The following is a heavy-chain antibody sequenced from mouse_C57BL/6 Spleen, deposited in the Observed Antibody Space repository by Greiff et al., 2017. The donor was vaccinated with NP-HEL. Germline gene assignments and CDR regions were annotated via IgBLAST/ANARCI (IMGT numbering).Heavy chain of an antibody. V-gene: IGHV1-81*01. D-gene: IGHD2-5*01. CDR1: GYTFTSYG. CDR3: ARMMGYSNYVWYFDV. J-gene: IGHJ1*03. CDR2: IYPRSGNT. Sequence: VQLQQSGAELARPGASVKLSCKASGYTFTSYGISWVKQRTGQGLEWIGEIYPRSGNTYYNEKFKGKATLTADKSSSTAYMELRSLTAEDSAVYFCARMMGYSNYVWYFDVWGTGTTVTVSS.